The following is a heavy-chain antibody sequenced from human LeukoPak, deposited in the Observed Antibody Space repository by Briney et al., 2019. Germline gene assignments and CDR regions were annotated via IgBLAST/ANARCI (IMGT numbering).Heavy chain of an antibody. CDR1: GFTFSNYA. CDR2: ISGSGGSS. Sequence: GGSLRLSCGGSGFTFSNYAMIWVRQAPGKGVEWVSGISGSGGSSFYADSVKGRFTISRDNSKNTVYLQMNSLTAGDTAVYYCAKRADSPQRYFQHWGQGTLVTVSS. J-gene: IGHJ1*01. CDR3: AKRADSPQRYFQH. D-gene: IGHD6-25*01. V-gene: IGHV3-23*01.